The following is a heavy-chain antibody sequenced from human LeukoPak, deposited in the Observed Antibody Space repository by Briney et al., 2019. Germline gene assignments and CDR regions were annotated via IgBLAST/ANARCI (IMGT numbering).Heavy chain of an antibody. D-gene: IGHD6-6*01. CDR2: IIPILGIA. J-gene: IGHJ6*02. Sequence: SVTVSCKASGGTFSSYAISWVRQAPGQGLEWMGRIIPILGIANYAQKFQGRVTITADKSTSTAYMELSSLRSEDTAVYYCARAHSSSYYYYGMDVWGQGTTVTVSS. CDR1: GGTFSSYA. CDR3: ARAHSSSYYYYGMDV. V-gene: IGHV1-69*04.